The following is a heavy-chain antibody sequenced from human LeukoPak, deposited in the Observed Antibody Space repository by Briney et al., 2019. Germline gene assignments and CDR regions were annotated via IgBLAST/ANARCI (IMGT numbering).Heavy chain of an antibody. CDR2: ISASGAST. Sequence: GGSLRLSCAASGFTFSSYAMSWVRQAPGKGLEWVSGISASGASTYYADSVKGRFAISRDYSKNTLYLQISSLRPEDTAVYYCAKVRNTYGDFDCWGQGTLVTVSS. CDR1: GFTFSSYA. J-gene: IGHJ4*02. V-gene: IGHV3-23*01. CDR3: AKVRNTYGDFDC. D-gene: IGHD5-18*01.